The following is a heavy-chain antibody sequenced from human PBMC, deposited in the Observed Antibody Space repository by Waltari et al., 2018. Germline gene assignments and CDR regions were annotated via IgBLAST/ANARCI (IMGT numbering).Heavy chain of an antibody. D-gene: IGHD3-10*01. CDR3: ARIDGSGSYYGVDY. J-gene: IGHJ4*02. V-gene: IGHV4-39*01. CDR2: IYYSGST. Sequence: QLQLQESGPGLVKPSETLSLTCTVSGGSISDSTYYWGWIRQPPGKGLEWIGSIYYSGSTYYHPSLRSRVTISVDTSKNQFSLKLSSVTAADTAVYYCARIDGSGSYYGVDYWGQGTLVTVSS. CDR1: GGSISDSTYY.